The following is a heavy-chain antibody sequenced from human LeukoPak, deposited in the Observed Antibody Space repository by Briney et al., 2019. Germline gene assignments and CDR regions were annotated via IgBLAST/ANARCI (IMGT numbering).Heavy chain of an antibody. J-gene: IGHJ4*02. CDR3: ARDRYSYGSGGDY. CDR2: ISYDGSNK. CDR1: GFTFSSYA. Sequence: GRSLRLSCAASGFTFSSYAMHWVRQAPGKGLEWVAVISYDGSNKYYADSVKGRFTISRDNSKNTLYLQMNSLRAEDTAVYYCARDRYSYGSGGDYWGQGTLVTVSS. D-gene: IGHD5-18*01. V-gene: IGHV3-30*04.